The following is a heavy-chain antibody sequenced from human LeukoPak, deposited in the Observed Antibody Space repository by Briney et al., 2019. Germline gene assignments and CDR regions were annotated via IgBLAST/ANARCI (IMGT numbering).Heavy chain of an antibody. J-gene: IGHJ6*04. V-gene: IGHV1-46*01. CDR1: GYTFTSYY. Sequence: GASVKVSCKASGYTFTSYYMHWVRQAPGQGLEWMGIINPSGGSTSYAQKFQGRVTMTRDTSTSTVYMELSGLRSEDTAVYYCARGFSTIFGVVIPPDVWGKGTTVTVSS. D-gene: IGHD3-3*01. CDR3: ARGFSTIFGVVIPPDV. CDR2: INPSGGST.